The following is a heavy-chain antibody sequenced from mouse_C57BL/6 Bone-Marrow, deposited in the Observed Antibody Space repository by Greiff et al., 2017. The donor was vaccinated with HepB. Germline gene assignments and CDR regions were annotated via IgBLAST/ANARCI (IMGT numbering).Heavy chain of an antibody. CDR2: INPNNGGT. CDR1: GYTFTDYY. Sequence: EVQLQQSGPELVKPGASVKISCKASGYTFTDYYMNWVKQSHGKSLEWIGDINPNNGGTSYNQKFKGKATLTVDKSSSTAYMELRSLTSEDSAVYYCARGAKRKKVSGYYYAMDYWGQGTSVTVSS. CDR3: ARGAKRKKVSGYYYAMDY. J-gene: IGHJ4*01. V-gene: IGHV1-26*01. D-gene: IGHD2-14*01.